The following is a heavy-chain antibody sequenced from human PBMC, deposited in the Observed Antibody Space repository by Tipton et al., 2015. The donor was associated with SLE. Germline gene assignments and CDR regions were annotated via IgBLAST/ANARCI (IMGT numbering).Heavy chain of an antibody. D-gene: IGHD3-16*01. Sequence: SLRLSCAVSGFTFSSYAVHWVRQAPGQGLEWVAVISYDGSNKYYADSVKGRFTISRDNSKNTLYLQMNSLRAEDTAVYYCARNLGSYYGMDVWGQGTTVTVSS. CDR2: ISYDGSNK. J-gene: IGHJ6*02. CDR3: ARNLGSYYGMDV. V-gene: IGHV3-30*04. CDR1: GFTFSSYA.